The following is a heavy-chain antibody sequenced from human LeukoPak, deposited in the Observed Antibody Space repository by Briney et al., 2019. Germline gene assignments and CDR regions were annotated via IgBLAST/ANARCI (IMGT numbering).Heavy chain of an antibody. CDR3: ARDLYDFWSGYYRGPYYYYGMDV. CDR1: GFTFSDYA. J-gene: IGHJ6*02. Sequence: GGSLRLSCTVSGFTFSDYAMHWLRQAPGKGLEWVAVISYDGSNKYYADSVKGRFTISRDNSKNTLYLQMNSLRAEDTAVYYCARDLYDFWSGYYRGPYYYYGMDVWGQGTTVTVSS. CDR2: ISYDGSNK. D-gene: IGHD3-3*01. V-gene: IGHV3-30*04.